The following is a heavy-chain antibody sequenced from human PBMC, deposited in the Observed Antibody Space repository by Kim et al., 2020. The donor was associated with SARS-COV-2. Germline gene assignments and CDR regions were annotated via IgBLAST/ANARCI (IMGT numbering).Heavy chain of an antibody. CDR2: IYYSGST. CDR1: GGSISSGGYY. CDR3: ARVCYCSSTSCYADSNNWFDP. Sequence: SETLSLTCTVSGGSISSGGYYWSWIRQHPGKGLEWIGYIYYSGSTYYNPSLKSRVTISVDTSKNQFSLKLSSVTAADTAVYYCARVCYCSSTSCYADSNNWFDPWGQGTLVTVSS. J-gene: IGHJ5*02. D-gene: IGHD2-2*01. V-gene: IGHV4-31*03.